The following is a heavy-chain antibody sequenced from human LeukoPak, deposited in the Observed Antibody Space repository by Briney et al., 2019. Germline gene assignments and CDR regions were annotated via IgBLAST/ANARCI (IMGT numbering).Heavy chain of an antibody. J-gene: IGHJ5*02. CDR3: AHTPPIQLWFFSSNWFDP. Sequence: TLSLTCTVSGGSVSSYYWSLIRQPAGKALEWLALIYWNDDKRYSPSLKSRLTITKDTSKNQVVLTMTNMDPVDTATYYCAHTPPIQLWFFSSNWFDPWGQGTLVTVSS. CDR1: GGSVSSYYW. CDR2: IYWNDDK. V-gene: IGHV2-5*01. D-gene: IGHD5-18*01.